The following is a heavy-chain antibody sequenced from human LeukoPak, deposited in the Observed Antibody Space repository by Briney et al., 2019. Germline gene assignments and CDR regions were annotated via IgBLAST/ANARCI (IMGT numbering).Heavy chain of an antibody. J-gene: IGHJ6*03. Sequence: SETLSLTCTVSGGSISSSSYYWGWVRQPPGKGLEWIGSIYYSGSTYYNPSLKSRVTISVDTSKNQFSLKLSSVTAADTAVYYCARESLGSSWYRTKTYYMDVWGKGTTVTVSS. CDR3: ARESLGSSWYRTKTYYMDV. V-gene: IGHV4-39*07. CDR1: GGSISSSSYY. D-gene: IGHD6-13*01. CDR2: IYYSGST.